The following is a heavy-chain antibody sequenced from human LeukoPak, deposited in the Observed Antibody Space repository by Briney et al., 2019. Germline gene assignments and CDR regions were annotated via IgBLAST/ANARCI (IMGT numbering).Heavy chain of an antibody. J-gene: IGHJ6*03. D-gene: IGHD1-26*01. Sequence: GGSLRLSCAASGFTFSGSAMHWVRQASGKGLEWVGRIRSKANSYATAYAASVKGRFTISRDDSKNTAYLQMSSLKTEDTAVYYCTRGDDSGSYYGYYYYMDVWGKGTTVTGSS. CDR1: GFTFSGSA. V-gene: IGHV3-73*01. CDR3: TRGDDSGSYYGYYYYMDV. CDR2: IRSKANSYAT.